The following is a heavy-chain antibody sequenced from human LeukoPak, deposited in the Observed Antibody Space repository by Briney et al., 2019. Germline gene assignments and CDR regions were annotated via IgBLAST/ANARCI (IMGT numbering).Heavy chain of an antibody. V-gene: IGHV4-59*01. CDR3: ARGDYYYYMDV. CDR2: IYYSGST. Sequence: SETLSLTCTVSGGSISSYYWSWIRQPPGKGLEWIGYIYYSGSTNYNPSLKSRVTISVDTSKNQFSLKLSSVTAADTAVYYCARGDYYYYMDVWGKGTTVTVSS. J-gene: IGHJ6*03. CDR1: GGSISSYY.